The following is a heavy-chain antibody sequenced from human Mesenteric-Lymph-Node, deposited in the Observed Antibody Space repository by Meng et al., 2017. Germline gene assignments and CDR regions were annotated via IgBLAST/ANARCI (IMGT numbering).Heavy chain of an antibody. CDR1: RASIGSAGYY. V-gene: IGHV4-61*08. J-gene: IGHJ4*02. CDR2: IYYSGST. Sequence: SETLSLTCTVSRASIGSAGYYWAWIRQPPGRGLEWIGYIYYSGSTNYNPSLDSRVTISVDTSKNQFSLKLSSVTAADTAVYYCATQTAHYYDSSGFPPRDFDYWGQGTLVTVSS. CDR3: ATQTAHYYDSSGFPPRDFDY. D-gene: IGHD3-22*01.